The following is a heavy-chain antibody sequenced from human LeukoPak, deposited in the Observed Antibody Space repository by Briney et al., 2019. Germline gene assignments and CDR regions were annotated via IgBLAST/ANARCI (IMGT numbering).Heavy chain of an antibody. CDR1: GGTFSSYA. D-gene: IGHD3-22*01. J-gene: IGHJ5*02. CDR2: IIPIFGTA. CDR3: ARDGVRYYDSSGYLNWFDP. Sequence: SVKVSCKASGGTFSSYAISWVRQAPGQGLEWMGRIIPIFGTANYAQKFQGRVTITTDESTSTAYMELSSLRSEDTAVYHCARDGVRYYDSSGYLNWFDPWGQRTLVTVSS. V-gene: IGHV1-69*05.